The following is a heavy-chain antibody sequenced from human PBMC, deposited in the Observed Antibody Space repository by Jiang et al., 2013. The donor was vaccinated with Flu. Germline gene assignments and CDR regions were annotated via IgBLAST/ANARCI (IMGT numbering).Heavy chain of an antibody. V-gene: IGHV1-69*06. CDR2: IIPIFGTA. Sequence: LGAEVKKPVRGPSVKVSCKASGGTFSSYAISWVRQAPGQGLEWMGGIIPIFGTANYAQKFQGRVTITADKSTSTAYMELSSLRSEDTAVYYCAIRITGTPERGGNYWGQGPWSPS. CDR1: GGTFSSYA. CDR3: AIRITGTPERGGNY. D-gene: IGHD1-7*01. J-gene: IGHJ4*02.